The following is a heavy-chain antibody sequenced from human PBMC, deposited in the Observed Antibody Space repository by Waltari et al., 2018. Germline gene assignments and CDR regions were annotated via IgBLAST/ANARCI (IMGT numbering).Heavy chain of an antibody. J-gene: IGHJ6*03. Sequence: EVQLLESGGGLVQPGGSLRLSCAASGFTFSSYAMSWVRQAPGKGLEWVAVIYSGGSTNYADSVKGRFSISRDSSKSTRYLQMNSLRAADTSVDYCAKEGQPDYYYMDVWGKETPVTVCS. V-gene: IGHV3-23*03. CDR3: AKEGQPDYYYMDV. CDR1: GFTFSSYA. CDR2: IYSGGST.